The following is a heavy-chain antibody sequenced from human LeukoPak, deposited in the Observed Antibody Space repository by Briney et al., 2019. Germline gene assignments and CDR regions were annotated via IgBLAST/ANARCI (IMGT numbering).Heavy chain of an antibody. CDR1: GGSISSTSYY. V-gene: IGHV4-39*01. CDR3: ARAGRTVTGIGY. Sequence: SETLSLTCTVSGGSISSTSYYWGCNRQPQGKGLVGVGSIYYSGSTYYNPTLKSRVTLSADTSKNQFSLKPITVPAAASDVYYCARAGRTVTGIGYWGQGTRVSVS. D-gene: IGHD2-21*02. CDR2: IYYSGST. J-gene: IGHJ4*02.